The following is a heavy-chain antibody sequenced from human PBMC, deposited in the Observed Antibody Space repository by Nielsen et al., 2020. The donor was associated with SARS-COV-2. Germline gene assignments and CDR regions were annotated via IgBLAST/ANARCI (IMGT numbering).Heavy chain of an antibody. J-gene: IGHJ4*02. CDR1: GFTFSSYA. D-gene: IGHD7-27*01. Sequence: GESLKISCAASGFTFSSYAMHWVRQAPGKGLEWVAVISYDGSNDYYADSVRGRLTISRDNSKNTLFLQMNSLRAEDTAVYYCARGNGWGSYFDYWGQGTLVTVSS. CDR2: ISYDGSND. V-gene: IGHV3-30-3*01. CDR3: ARGNGWGSYFDY.